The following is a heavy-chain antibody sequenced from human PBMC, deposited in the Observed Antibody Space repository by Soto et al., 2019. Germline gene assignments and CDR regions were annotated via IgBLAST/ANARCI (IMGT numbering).Heavy chain of an antibody. CDR3: ARLYGGNRFDV. CDR2: IYYIGIT. Sequence: SEPLSLTCTVSGGSIISSSNYWGWIRQPPGKRLEWIESIYYIGITYYNPSLKSRVTISVDTSRNQFSLKLSSVTAADTAVYYCARLYGGNRFDVWGQGTLVTVSS. V-gene: IGHV4-39*01. CDR1: GGSIISSSNY. D-gene: IGHD2-15*01. J-gene: IGHJ4*02.